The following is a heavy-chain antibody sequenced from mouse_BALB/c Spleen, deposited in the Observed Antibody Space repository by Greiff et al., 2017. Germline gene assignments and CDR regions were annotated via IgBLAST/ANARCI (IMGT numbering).Heavy chain of an antibody. J-gene: IGHJ4*01. CDR3: ARDAGVSYAMDY. V-gene: IGHV7-1*02. CDR1: GFTFRVFY. Sequence: EVQLVESGGGLVQPGGSLRPSCPTLGFTFRVFYREGVGQPPGKRLEWIAASRNKANDYTTEYSASVKGRFIVSRDTSQSILYLQMNALRAEDTAIYYCARDAGVSYAMDYWGQGTSVTVSS. CDR2: SRNKANDYTT.